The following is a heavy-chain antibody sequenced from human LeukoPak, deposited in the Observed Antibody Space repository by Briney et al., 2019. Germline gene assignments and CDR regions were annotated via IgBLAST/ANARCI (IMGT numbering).Heavy chain of an antibody. Sequence: SVKVSCKASGGTFSSYAISWVRQAPGQGLEWMGGIIPIFGTANYAQRFQGRATITADESTSTAYMELSSLRSEDTAVYYCASYSPPGPLDYWGQGTLVTVSS. V-gene: IGHV1-69*13. CDR3: ASYSPPGPLDY. CDR1: GGTFSSYA. CDR2: IIPIFGTA. J-gene: IGHJ4*02. D-gene: IGHD2-21*01.